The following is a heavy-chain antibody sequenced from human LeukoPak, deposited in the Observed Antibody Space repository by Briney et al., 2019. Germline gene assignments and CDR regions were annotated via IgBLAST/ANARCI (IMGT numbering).Heavy chain of an antibody. CDR2: ISSSGSTI. CDR3: ATAPIAVAGKVDY. D-gene: IGHD6-19*01. CDR1: GFTFSSYG. Sequence: GGSLRLTCAASGFTFSSYGMNWVRQAPGKGLEWVSYISSSGSTIYYADSVKGRFTISRDNAKNSLYLQMNSLRAEDTAVYYCATAPIAVAGKVDYWGQGTLVTVSS. J-gene: IGHJ4*02. V-gene: IGHV3-48*03.